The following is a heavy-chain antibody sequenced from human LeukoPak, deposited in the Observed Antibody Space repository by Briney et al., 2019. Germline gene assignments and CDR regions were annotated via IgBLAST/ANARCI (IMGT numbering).Heavy chain of an antibody. J-gene: IGHJ4*02. D-gene: IGHD3-3*02. CDR1: GFTFSSYW. CDR3: ARGHLGLDY. Sequence: GGSLRLSCAASGFTFSSYWMTWVRQAPGKGLEWVANINQDGSEKYYVDSVKGRFTISRDNARNSLYLQMNSLRAEDTAVYYCARGHLGLDYWGQGTLVTVSS. V-gene: IGHV3-7*01. CDR2: INQDGSEK.